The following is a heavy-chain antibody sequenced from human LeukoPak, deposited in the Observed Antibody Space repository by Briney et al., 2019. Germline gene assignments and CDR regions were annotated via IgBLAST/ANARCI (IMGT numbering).Heavy chain of an antibody. CDR2: ISAYNGNT. CDR1: GYTFTSYG. V-gene: IGHV1-18*01. CDR3: ASRLSGYDLGVADYYYGMDV. D-gene: IGHD5-12*01. Sequence: ASVKVSCKASGYTFTSYGISWVRQAPGQGLEWMGWISAYNGNTNYAQKLQGRVTMTTDTSTSTAYMELRSLKSDDTAVYYCASRLSGYDLGVADYYYGMDVWGQGTTVTASS. J-gene: IGHJ6*02.